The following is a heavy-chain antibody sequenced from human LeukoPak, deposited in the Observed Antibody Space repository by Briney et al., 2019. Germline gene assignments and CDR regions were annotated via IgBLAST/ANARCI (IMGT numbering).Heavy chain of an antibody. CDR2: IRYDGSNK. J-gene: IGHJ4*02. CDR3: ARGGDIVVVVAAADY. V-gene: IGHV3-30*04. Sequence: GTSLRLSCAASGFTFSSYAIHWVRQAPGKGLEWVAFIRYDGSNKYYADSVKGRFTISGDNAKNSLYLQMNSLRAEDTAVYYCARGGDIVVVVAAADYWGQGTLVTVSS. D-gene: IGHD2-15*01. CDR1: GFTFSSYA.